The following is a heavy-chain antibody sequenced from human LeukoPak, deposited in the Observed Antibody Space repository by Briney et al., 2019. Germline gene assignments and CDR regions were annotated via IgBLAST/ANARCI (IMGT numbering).Heavy chain of an antibody. J-gene: IGHJ4*02. CDR3: ARATPGGLHGYSFDY. Sequence: ASVKVSCKXSGYTLKNYDINWVRQATGQGLEWMGWMNPNSGNTGFAQKFQDRVSMTRDTSINTAYMELTSLRSGDTAVYYCARATPGGLHGYSFDYWGQGTVVTVYS. CDR1: GYTLKNYD. V-gene: IGHV1-8*02. CDR2: MNPNSGNT. D-gene: IGHD5-24*01.